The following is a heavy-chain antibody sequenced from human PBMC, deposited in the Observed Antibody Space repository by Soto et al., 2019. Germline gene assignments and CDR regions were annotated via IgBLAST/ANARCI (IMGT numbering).Heavy chain of an antibody. CDR1: GGTFSSYT. CDR2: INPILGTA. J-gene: IGHJ5*02. Sequence: QVQLVQSGAEVKKPGSSVKVSCKASGGTFSSYTINWVRQAPGHGLEWMGRINPILGTANYAQKFQGRVTLTADESTSTAYMELSSLRSEDTAVYYCARSYCSGGTCFHDWFDPWGQGTLVTVSS. D-gene: IGHD2-15*01. CDR3: ARSYCSGGTCFHDWFDP. V-gene: IGHV1-69*01.